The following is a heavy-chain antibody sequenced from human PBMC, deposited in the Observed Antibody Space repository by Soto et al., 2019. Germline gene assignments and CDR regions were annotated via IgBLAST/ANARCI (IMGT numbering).Heavy chain of an antibody. CDR1: GYTFTSYG. J-gene: IGHJ5*02. V-gene: IGHV1-18*04. Sequence: ASVKVSCKASGYTFTSYGISWVRQAPGQGLEWMGWISAYNGNTNYAQKLQGRVTMTTDTSTSTAYMELRSLRSDDTAVYYCARDLNRYYYDSSVQRWFDPCGQVPLVTVCS. D-gene: IGHD3-22*01. CDR2: ISAYNGNT. CDR3: ARDLNRYYYDSSVQRWFDP.